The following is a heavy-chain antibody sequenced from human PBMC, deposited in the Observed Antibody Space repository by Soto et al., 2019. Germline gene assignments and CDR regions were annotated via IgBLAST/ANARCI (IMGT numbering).Heavy chain of an antibody. J-gene: IGHJ4*02. CDR1: GFTFSSYS. D-gene: IGHD2-2*01. V-gene: IGHV3-21*01. Sequence: PGGSLRLSCAASGFTFSSYSMNWVRQAPGKGLEWVSSISSSSSYIYYADSVKGRFTISRDNAKNSLYLQMNSLRAEDTAVYYCATTKGYQLLLYYFDYWGQGTLVTVSS. CDR3: ATTKGYQLLLYYFDY. CDR2: ISSSSSYI.